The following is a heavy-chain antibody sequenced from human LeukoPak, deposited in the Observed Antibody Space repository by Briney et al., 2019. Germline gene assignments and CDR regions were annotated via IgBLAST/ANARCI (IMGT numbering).Heavy chain of an antibody. D-gene: IGHD6-13*01. V-gene: IGHV3-20*04. CDR1: GFTFDDYG. J-gene: IGHJ4*02. Sequence: GGSLRLSCAASGFTFDDYGMSWVRQAPGKGLEWFSGINWNGGSTGYADSVKGRFTISRDNAKNSLYLQMNSLRAEDTALYYCARGTLKAAATDFDYWGQGTLVTVSS. CDR3: ARGTLKAAATDFDY. CDR2: INWNGGST.